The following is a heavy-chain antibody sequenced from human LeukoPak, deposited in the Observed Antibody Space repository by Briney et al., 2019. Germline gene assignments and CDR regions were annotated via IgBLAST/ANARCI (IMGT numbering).Heavy chain of an antibody. Sequence: SETLSLTCTVSGGSVNSRSYYWNWIRQPPGKGLEWIGYIYYNGNTNYNPSLKSRVTISVDTSKNQFPLKPTSVTAADTALYYCARDRGDYYGSGTYYLDSFDIWGQGAMVTVSS. CDR1: GGSVNSRSYY. V-gene: IGHV4-61*01. CDR3: ARDRGDYYGSGTYYLDSFDI. J-gene: IGHJ3*02. CDR2: IYYNGNT. D-gene: IGHD3-10*01.